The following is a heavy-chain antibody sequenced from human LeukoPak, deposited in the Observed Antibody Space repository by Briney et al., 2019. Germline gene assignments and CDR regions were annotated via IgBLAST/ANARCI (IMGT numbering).Heavy chain of an antibody. CDR1: GGSFSGYY. Sequence: SETLTLTCAVYGGSFSGYYWSWIRQPPGKGLEWIGEINHSGSTNYNPSLKSRVTISVDTSKNQFSLKLSSVTAADTAVYYCARSSGWYRGYFDYWGQGTLVTVSS. J-gene: IGHJ4*02. CDR2: INHSGST. D-gene: IGHD6-19*01. CDR3: ARSSGWYRGYFDY. V-gene: IGHV4-34*01.